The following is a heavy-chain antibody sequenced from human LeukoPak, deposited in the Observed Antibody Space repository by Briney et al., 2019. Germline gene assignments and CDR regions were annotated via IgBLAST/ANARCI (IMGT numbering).Heavy chain of an antibody. CDR2: IYPADSTA. CDR3: ARLQQEALDY. J-gene: IGHJ4*02. CDR1: GYSFTTYW. Sequence: GESLKISCKASGYSFTTYWIGWVRQVPGKGLEWVGIIYPADSTAKYSPSFQGQVTISADKSISTAYLQWSSLKASDTAMYYCARLQQEALDYWGQGTLVTVSS. V-gene: IGHV5-51*01.